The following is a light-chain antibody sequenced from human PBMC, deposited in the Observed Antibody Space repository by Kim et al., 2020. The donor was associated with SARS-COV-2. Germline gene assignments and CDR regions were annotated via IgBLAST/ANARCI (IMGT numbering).Light chain of an antibody. CDR3: QSYDTRLSGWI. CDR2: AND. Sequence: QMVTISGTATSSNIGATYAVHWYQDLPGTAPKLLIYANDIRPSGVPDRFSGSKSDTSASLAITGLQAEDEADYYCQSYDTRLSGWIFGGGTKLTVL. V-gene: IGLV1-40*01. CDR1: SSNIGATYA. J-gene: IGLJ2*01.